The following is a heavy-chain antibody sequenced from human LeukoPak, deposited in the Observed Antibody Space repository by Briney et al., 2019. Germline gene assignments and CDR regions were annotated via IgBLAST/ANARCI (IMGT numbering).Heavy chain of an antibody. Sequence: PSETLSLTCAVSGGSISSGGYSWSWIRQPPGKGLEWIGYIYHSGSTYYNPSLKSRVTISVDRSKNQFSLKLSSVTAADTAVYYCARDDYDSSGYYYVYWGQGTLVTVSS. CDR3: ARDDYDSSGYYYVY. D-gene: IGHD3-22*01. J-gene: IGHJ4*02. V-gene: IGHV4-30-2*01. CDR2: IYHSGST. CDR1: GGSISSGGYS.